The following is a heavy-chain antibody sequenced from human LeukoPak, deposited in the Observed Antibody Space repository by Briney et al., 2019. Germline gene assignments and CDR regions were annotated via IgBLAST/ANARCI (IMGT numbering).Heavy chain of an antibody. J-gene: IGHJ6*02. CDR1: GFTFSSYA. D-gene: IGHD1-1*01. CDR3: AKVPSTGTTPYYYYGMDV. Sequence: GGSLRLSCAASGFTFSSYAMSWVRQAPRKGLEWVSAISGSGGSTYYADSVKGRFTISRDNSKNTLYLQMNSLRAEDTAVYYCAKVPSTGTTPYYYYGMDVWGQGTTVTVSS. V-gene: IGHV3-23*01. CDR2: ISGSGGST.